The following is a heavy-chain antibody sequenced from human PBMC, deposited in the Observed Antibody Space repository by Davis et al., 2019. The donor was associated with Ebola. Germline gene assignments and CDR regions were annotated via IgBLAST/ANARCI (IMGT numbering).Heavy chain of an antibody. V-gene: IGHV3-30*04. CDR2: VSHSERER. J-gene: IGHJ4*02. CDR1: GFIFRNYA. Sequence: GESLKISCAASGFIFRNYAMHWVRQAPGKGLEWVAVVSHSERERFYADSVKGRFTISRDNSENPLYLQMNSLTADDTSVYYCARAGFDEVLDYWGQGTPVTVSS. CDR3: ARAGFDEVLDY. D-gene: IGHD3-3*01.